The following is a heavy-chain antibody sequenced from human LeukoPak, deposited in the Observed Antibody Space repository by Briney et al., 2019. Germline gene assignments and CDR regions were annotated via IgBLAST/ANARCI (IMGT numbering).Heavy chain of an antibody. J-gene: IGHJ4*02. D-gene: IGHD1-26*01. CDR3: ARGLHPNTGYYDVGF. CDR2: IKQDGSEK. CDR1: GFIFSNYW. Sequence: GGSLRLSCAASGFIFSNYWMSWVRQAPGQGLEWVANIKQDGSEKVYADSVKGRFTISRGNAKNSLYPQMNSLRAEDTAVYFCARGLHPNTGYYDVGFWGQGTLVTVSS. V-gene: IGHV3-7*05.